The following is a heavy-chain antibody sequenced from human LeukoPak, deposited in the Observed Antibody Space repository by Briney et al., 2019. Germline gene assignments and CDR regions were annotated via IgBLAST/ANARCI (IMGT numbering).Heavy chain of an antibody. J-gene: IGHJ3*02. Sequence: ASVKVSCKASGYTFTGYYMHWVRQAPGQGLEWMGWINPNSGGTNYAQKFQGRVTMTRDTSISTAYMELSRLRSDDTAVYYGYLPYAVPAARILNDAFDIWGQGTMVTVSS. CDR3: YLPYAVPAARILNDAFDI. CDR2: INPNSGGT. V-gene: IGHV1-2*02. D-gene: IGHD2-2*01. CDR1: GYTFTGYY.